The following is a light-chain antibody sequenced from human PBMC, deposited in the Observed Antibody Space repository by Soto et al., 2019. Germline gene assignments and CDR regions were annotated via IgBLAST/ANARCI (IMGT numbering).Light chain of an antibody. V-gene: IGLV2-8*01. CDR2: EVN. Sequence: GTSIDVGGYNYVSWYQQHPGKAPKLMIYEVNKRPSGVPDRFSGSKSGNTASLTVSGLQAEDEANYYCGSYAGSRHVLGSEPKVTAL. J-gene: IGLJ1*01. CDR3: GSYAGSRHV. CDR1: SIDVGGYNY.